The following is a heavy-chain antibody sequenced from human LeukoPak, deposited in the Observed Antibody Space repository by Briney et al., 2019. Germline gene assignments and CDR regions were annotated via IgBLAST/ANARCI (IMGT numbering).Heavy chain of an antibody. V-gene: IGHV3-33*01. J-gene: IGHJ4*02. Sequence: GGSLRLSCAASGFTFSSYGMHWVRQAPGKGLEWVAVIWYDGSKENYANSVKGRFTISRDDSKNTLYLQMNSLRAEDTGVYYCAREASGYYRDFWGQGTLVTVSS. CDR2: IWYDGSKE. D-gene: IGHD3-3*01. CDR3: AREASGYYRDF. CDR1: GFTFSSYG.